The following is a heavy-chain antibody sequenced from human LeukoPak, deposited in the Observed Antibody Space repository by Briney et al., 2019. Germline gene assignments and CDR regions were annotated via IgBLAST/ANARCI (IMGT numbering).Heavy chain of an antibody. D-gene: IGHD5-18*01. V-gene: IGHV1-18*01. J-gene: IGHJ4*02. Sequence: ASVKVSCKASGYTFTSYGINWVRQAPGQGLEWVGWISAYNGNTNYAQKLQGRVTMTTDTSTSTAYMELRSLRSDDTAVYYCARNSGYSYGPPLGYWGQGTLVTVSS. CDR3: ARNSGYSYGPPLGY. CDR2: ISAYNGNT. CDR1: GYTFTSYG.